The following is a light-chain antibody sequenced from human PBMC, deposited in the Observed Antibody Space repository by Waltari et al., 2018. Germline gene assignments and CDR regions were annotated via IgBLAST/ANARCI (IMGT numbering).Light chain of an antibody. V-gene: IGKV1-39*01. J-gene: IGKJ4*01. CDR2: VAY. CDR1: QTIRNY. Sequence: DIPLIQSPSSLAASVGDRVTMTIRASQTIRNYLNSYQQQPVKVPTLLLYVAYSSQSGVPSRFSGSGSGTEFTLTSNNLQPEDFATYYCQQSYSRPLTFGGGTKVEIK. CDR3: QQSYSRPLT.